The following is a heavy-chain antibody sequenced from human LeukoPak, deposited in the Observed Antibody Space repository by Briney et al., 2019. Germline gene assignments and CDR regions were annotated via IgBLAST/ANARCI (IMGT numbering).Heavy chain of an antibody. CDR2: IYHSGST. CDR3: ARESERYYDFWSGYYALDY. CDR1: GGSISSSNW. D-gene: IGHD3-3*01. J-gene: IGHJ4*02. Sequence: SGTLSLTCAVSGGSISSSNWWSWVRQPPGKGLEWIGEIYHSGSTNYNPSLKSRVTISVDTSKNQFSLKLSSVTAADTAVYYCARESERYYDFWSGYYALDYWGQGTLVTVSS. V-gene: IGHV4-4*02.